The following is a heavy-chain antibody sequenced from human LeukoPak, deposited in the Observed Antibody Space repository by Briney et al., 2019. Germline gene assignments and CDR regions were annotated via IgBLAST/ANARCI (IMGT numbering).Heavy chain of an antibody. V-gene: IGHV4-39*07. Sequence: SETLSLTCTVSAGSISSSSFYWGWIRQPPGKGLEWIGTIYYSGSTNYNPSLKSRVTISVDTSKNQFSLKLSSVTAADTAVYYCARAGYSYGVNWFDPWGQGTLVTVSS. J-gene: IGHJ5*02. CDR1: AGSISSSSFY. CDR2: IYYSGST. CDR3: ARAGYSYGVNWFDP. D-gene: IGHD5-18*01.